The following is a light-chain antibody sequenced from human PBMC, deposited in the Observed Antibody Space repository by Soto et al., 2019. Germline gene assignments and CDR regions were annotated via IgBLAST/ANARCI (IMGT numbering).Light chain of an antibody. Sequence: EIVLTQSPGTLPLSPGERATLSCRASQSVSSNYLAWYQQKPGQAPRLLIYDTSTRATGIPARFSGSGSGTEFTLTISSLQSEDFAVYYCQQYSNWPPITFGQGTRLEVK. CDR2: DTS. CDR1: QSVSSN. CDR3: QQYSNWPPIT. V-gene: IGKV3-15*01. J-gene: IGKJ5*01.